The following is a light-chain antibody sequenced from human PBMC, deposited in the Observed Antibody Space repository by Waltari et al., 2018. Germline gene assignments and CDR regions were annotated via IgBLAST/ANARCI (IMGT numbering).Light chain of an antibody. CDR1: SSNIGHNY. V-gene: IGLV1-51*01. CDR3: GTWDSSLSVVYV. Sequence: QSVLTQPPSVSAAPGQKVPISCSGSSSNIGHNYVSWYQQLPGTAPKLLICDNNKRPSGIPDRFSGSKSGTSATLGITGLQTGDEADYYCGTWDSSLSVVYVFGPGTKVTVL. CDR2: DNN. J-gene: IGLJ1*01.